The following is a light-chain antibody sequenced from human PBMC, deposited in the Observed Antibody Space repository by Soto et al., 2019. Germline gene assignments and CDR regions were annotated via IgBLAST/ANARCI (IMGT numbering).Light chain of an antibody. CDR3: SSYARRKTEV. J-gene: IGLJ1*01. Sequence: SVLTQPASVSGSPGQSITISCAGTSSDIGAYNYVSWYQHLPGKAPKLIIYDVVTRPSGISTRFSASKSGNTSSLTISGLQAEDEADYYCSSYARRKTEVFGKGTKVTVL. CDR1: SSDIGAYNY. V-gene: IGLV2-14*03. CDR2: DVV.